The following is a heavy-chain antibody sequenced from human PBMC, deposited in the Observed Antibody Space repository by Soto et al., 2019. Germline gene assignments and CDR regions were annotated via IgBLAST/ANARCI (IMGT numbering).Heavy chain of an antibody. CDR1: GFTLSTYA. V-gene: IGHV3-30-3*01. CDR2: IASDGTSK. J-gene: IGHJ4*02. Sequence: QVQLVESGGGVVQPGRSLRLSCTASGFTLSTYAMHWVRQAPGKGLEWVAVIASDGTSKYYADSVKGRFTISRDHSKNTLYLQVNSLRAEYTAVYSCPRDGVSYWGQGTQVLVSS. D-gene: IGHD3-16*01. CDR3: PRDGVSY.